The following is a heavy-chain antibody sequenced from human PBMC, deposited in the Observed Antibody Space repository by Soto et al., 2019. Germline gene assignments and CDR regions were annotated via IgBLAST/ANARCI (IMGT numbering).Heavy chain of an antibody. V-gene: IGHV1-8*01. Sequence: QVQLVQSGAEVKKPGASVKVSCKASGYTFTSYDINWVRQATGQGLEWMGWMNANSGNTGYAQKLQGRVTMTRNTSISTAYWEMGSLRVEDTAVSYCGRGAPFARFGGSSGALFGYWGQGTLVTVS. D-gene: IGHD2-15*01. CDR1: GYTFTSYD. CDR2: MNANSGNT. CDR3: GRGAPFARFGGSSGALFGY. J-gene: IGHJ4*02.